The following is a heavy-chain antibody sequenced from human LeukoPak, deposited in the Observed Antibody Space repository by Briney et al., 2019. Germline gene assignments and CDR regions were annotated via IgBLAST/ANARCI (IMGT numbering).Heavy chain of an antibody. D-gene: IGHD4-17*01. CDR2: IYYSGST. J-gene: IGHJ4*02. CDR1: GGSISSGGYY. CDR3: ARHEVGDYAFDY. V-gene: IGHV4-61*08. Sequence: SQTLSLTCTVSGGSISSGGYYWSWIRQPPGKGLEWIGYIYYSGSTNYNPSLKSRVTISVDTSKNQFSLKLSSVTAADTAVYYCARHEVGDYAFDYWGQGTLVTVSS.